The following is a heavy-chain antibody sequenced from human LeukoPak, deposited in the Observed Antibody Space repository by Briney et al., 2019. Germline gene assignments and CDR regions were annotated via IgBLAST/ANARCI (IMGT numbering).Heavy chain of an antibody. V-gene: IGHV4-38-2*02. D-gene: IGHD3-22*01. CDR3: AITNYYDSSGYPPRGAFDI. J-gene: IGHJ3*02. Sequence: SETLSLTCTVSGYSISSGYYWGWIRQPPGKGLEWMGSIYHSGSTYYNPSLKSRVTISVDTSKNQFSLKLSSVTAADTAVYYCAITNYYDSSGYPPRGAFDIWGQGTMVTVSS. CDR1: GYSISSGYY. CDR2: IYHSGST.